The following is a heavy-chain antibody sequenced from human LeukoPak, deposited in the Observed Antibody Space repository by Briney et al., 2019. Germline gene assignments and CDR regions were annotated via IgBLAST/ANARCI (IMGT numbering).Heavy chain of an antibody. V-gene: IGHV3-7*01. CDR2: IKQDGSEK. CDR3: ARDRRFKSSRYYYYMDI. CDR1: GFTFSNYW. D-gene: IGHD5-24*01. Sequence: GGSLRLSCAASGFTFSNYWLSWVRQAPGKGLEWVANIKQDGSEKYYVDSVKGRFTISRDNTKNSLYLQMNSLRAEDTAVYYCARDRRFKSSRYYYYMDIWGKGTTVTVSS. J-gene: IGHJ6*03.